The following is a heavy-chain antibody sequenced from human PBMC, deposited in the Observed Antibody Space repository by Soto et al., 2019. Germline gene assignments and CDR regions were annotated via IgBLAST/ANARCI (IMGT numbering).Heavy chain of an antibody. V-gene: IGHV3-7*04. CDR1: GFTFSSYW. D-gene: IGHD3-10*01. Sequence: EVQLVESGGGLVQPGGSLTLSCAASGFTFSSYWMSWVRQAPGKGLEWVANIKQDGSQKYYVDSVKGRFTISRDNADNSLYLQINSLRVEDTAVYYCARDWKDGYIHGSDYWGQGTLVTVSS. J-gene: IGHJ4*02. CDR2: IKQDGSQK. CDR3: ARDWKDGYIHGSDY.